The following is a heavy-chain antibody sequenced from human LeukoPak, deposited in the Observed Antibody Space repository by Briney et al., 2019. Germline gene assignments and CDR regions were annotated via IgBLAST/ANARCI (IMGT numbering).Heavy chain of an antibody. D-gene: IGHD6-19*01. CDR1: GFTFSSYS. J-gene: IGHJ4*02. Sequence: GGSLRLSCAASGFTFSSYSMNWVRQAPGKGLEWVSSISSSSSYIYYADSVKGRFTISRDNAKNSLYLQMNSLRAEDTAMYYCARDQIGSSGWYLPDYWGQGTLVTVSS. V-gene: IGHV3-21*01. CDR3: ARDQIGSSGWYLPDY. CDR2: ISSSSSYI.